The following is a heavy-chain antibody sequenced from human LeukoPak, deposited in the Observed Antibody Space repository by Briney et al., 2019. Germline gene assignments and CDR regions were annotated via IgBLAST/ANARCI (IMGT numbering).Heavy chain of an antibody. Sequence: GGSLRLSCAASGFTFSGSAMHWVRQASGKGLEWVGRIRSKANSYATAYAASVKGRFTISRDDSKNTAYLQMNSLKTEDTAVYYCTLVLWFGESEAFDIWGQGTMVTVPS. V-gene: IGHV3-73*01. CDR3: TLVLWFGESEAFDI. CDR2: IRSKANSYAT. D-gene: IGHD3-10*01. J-gene: IGHJ3*02. CDR1: GFTFSGSA.